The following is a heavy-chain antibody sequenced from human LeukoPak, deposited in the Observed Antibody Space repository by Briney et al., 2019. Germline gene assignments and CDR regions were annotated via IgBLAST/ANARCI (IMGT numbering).Heavy chain of an antibody. V-gene: IGHV3-9*01. Sequence: GGSLRLSCVASGLTFDNYAMHWVRQAPGKGLEWISGISWNSATIAYADSVKGRFTISRDNAKNSLYLQMNSLRAEDTALYYCARSSYSSSSSVWGQGTMVTVSS. CDR3: ARSSYSSSSSV. D-gene: IGHD6-6*01. J-gene: IGHJ3*01. CDR1: GLTFDNYA. CDR2: ISWNSATI.